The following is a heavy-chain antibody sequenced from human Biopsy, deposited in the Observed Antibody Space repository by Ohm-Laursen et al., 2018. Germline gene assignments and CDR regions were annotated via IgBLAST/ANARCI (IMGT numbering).Heavy chain of an antibody. CDR1: GYAVTEFS. V-gene: IGHV1-24*01. D-gene: IGHD1-1*01. J-gene: IGHJ4*02. CDR2: FAPENGKT. CDR3: AADINVWNVNY. Sequence: ASVKVSCKVSGYAVTEFSMHWVRQAPGKGLEWMGGFAPENGKTIYAQKFQGRVTMTEDASTDTAYMELSSLRSEDTAVYYCAADINVWNVNYWGQGTQVTVSS.